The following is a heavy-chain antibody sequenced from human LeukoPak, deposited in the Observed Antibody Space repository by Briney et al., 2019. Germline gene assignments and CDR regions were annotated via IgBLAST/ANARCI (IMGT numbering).Heavy chain of an antibody. J-gene: IGHJ6*03. CDR1: GFTFSSYS. CDR2: ISTSSSYI. Sequence: GGSLRLSCAASGFTFSSYSMNWVRQAPGKGLEWVSFISTSSSYIHNADSVKGRFTISRDNAENSLYLQMNSLRAEDTAVYYCARAAIDAALISYYMDVWGKGTTVTVSS. CDR3: ARAAIDAALISYYMDV. V-gene: IGHV3-21*01. D-gene: IGHD6-25*01.